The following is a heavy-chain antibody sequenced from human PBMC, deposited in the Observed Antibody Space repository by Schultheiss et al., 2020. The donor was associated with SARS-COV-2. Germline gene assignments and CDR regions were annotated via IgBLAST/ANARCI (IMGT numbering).Heavy chain of an antibody. J-gene: IGHJ6*02. V-gene: IGHV3-53*01. D-gene: IGHD3-22*01. CDR2: IYSGGST. Sequence: GGSLRLSCAASGFTVSSNYMSWVRQAPGKGLEWVSVIYSGGSTYYADSVKGRFTISRDNSKNTLYLQMNSLRAEDTAVYYCARDYYDSSGYYLDYYYGMDVWGQGTTVTVSS. CDR3: ARDYYDSSGYYLDYYYGMDV. CDR1: GFTVSSNY.